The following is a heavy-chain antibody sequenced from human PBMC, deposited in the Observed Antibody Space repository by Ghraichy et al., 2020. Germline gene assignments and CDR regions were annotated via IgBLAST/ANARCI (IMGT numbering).Heavy chain of an antibody. D-gene: IGHD6-13*01. CDR2: IWYDGSNK. V-gene: IGHV3-33*01. J-gene: IGHJ3*02. CDR1: GFTFSNYG. Sequence: GGSLRLSCAASGFTFSNYGMHWVRQAPGKGLEWVAVIWYDGSNKYYADSVKGRFTISRDNYKNTLDLQMNSLRAEDTAVYYCARPPRTGYSSSWYTAFDIWGQGTMVTVSS. CDR3: ARPPRTGYSSSWYTAFDI.